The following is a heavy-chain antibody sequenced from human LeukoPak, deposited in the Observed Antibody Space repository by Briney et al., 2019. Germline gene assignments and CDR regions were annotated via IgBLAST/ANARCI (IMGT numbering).Heavy chain of an antibody. V-gene: IGHV1-24*01. CDR3: ATPGYSYGGPYYMDV. J-gene: IGHJ6*03. Sequence: ASVKVSCKVSGYTLTELSMHWVRQAPGKGLEWMGGFDPEDGETIYAQKFQGRVTMTEDTSTDTAYMELSSLRSEDTAVYYCATPGYSYGGPYYMDVWGKGTTVTVSS. CDR2: FDPEDGET. D-gene: IGHD5-18*01. CDR1: GYTLTELS.